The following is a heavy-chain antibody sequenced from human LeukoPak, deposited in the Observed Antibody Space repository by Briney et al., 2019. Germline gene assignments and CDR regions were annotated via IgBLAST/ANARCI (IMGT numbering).Heavy chain of an antibody. CDR1: GFTFSSYW. J-gene: IGHJ6*03. CDR2: INSDGSST. Sequence: QPGGSLRLSCAASGFTFSSYWMHWVRQAPGKGLVWVSRINSDGSSTSCADSVKGRFTISRDNAKNTLYLQMNSLRAEDTAVYYCAREAAIYCGGDCYSLYYYMDVWGKGTTVTVSS. V-gene: IGHV3-74*01. D-gene: IGHD2-21*01. CDR3: AREAAIYCGGDCYSLYYYMDV.